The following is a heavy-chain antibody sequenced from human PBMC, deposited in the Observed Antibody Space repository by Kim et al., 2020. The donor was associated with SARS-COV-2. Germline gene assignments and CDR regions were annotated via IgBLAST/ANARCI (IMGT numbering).Heavy chain of an antibody. J-gene: IGHJ4*02. CDR3: ARITAAGLGADY. D-gene: IGHD6-13*01. V-gene: IGHV2-70*01. Sequence: YYSTSLKTRLTISKDTSKHQVVLTMTNMDPVDTATYYCARITAAGLGADYWGQGTLVTVSS.